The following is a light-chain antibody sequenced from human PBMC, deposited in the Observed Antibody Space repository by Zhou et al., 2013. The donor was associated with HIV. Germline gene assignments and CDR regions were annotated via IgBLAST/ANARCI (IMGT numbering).Light chain of an antibody. CDR2: KTS. CDR3: QQYNSYWLT. J-gene: IGKJ4*01. CDR1: QSINTW. Sequence: DIQLTQSPSTLSASVGDRVIITCRASQSINTWVAWYQQKPGKAPNLLIHKTSTLQSGVPSRFSGSGSGTEFTLTISSLQPDDFATYYCQQYNSYWLTFGGGTKVEIK. V-gene: IGKV1-5*03.